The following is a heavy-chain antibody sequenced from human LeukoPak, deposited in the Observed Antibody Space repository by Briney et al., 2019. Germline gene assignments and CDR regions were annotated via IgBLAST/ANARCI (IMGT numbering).Heavy chain of an antibody. V-gene: IGHV1-24*01. CDR1: GYTLTELS. J-gene: IGHJ4*02. CDR3: ATGYYDILTGYYTPYFDY. D-gene: IGHD3-9*01. Sequence: LGASVKVSCKVSGYTLTELSMHWVRQAPGKGLEWMGGFDPEDSETIYAQKFQGRVTMTEDTSTDTAYMELSSLRSEDTAVYYCATGYYDILTGYYTPYFDYWGQGTLVTVSS. CDR2: FDPEDSET.